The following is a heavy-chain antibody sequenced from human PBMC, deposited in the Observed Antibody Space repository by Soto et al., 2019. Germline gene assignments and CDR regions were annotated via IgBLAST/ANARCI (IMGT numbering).Heavy chain of an antibody. CDR3: ARRRGYSSVPDLSYYGMDV. Sequence: ASVKVSCKGSGNTFTYVYLHWVRQAPGQGLEWMGWISAYNGNTNYAQKLQGRVTMTTDTSTSTAYMELRSLRSDDTAVYYCARRRGYSSVPDLSYYGMDVWGQGTTVTVSS. CDR2: ISAYNGNT. J-gene: IGHJ6*02. D-gene: IGHD6-19*01. V-gene: IGHV1-18*04. CDR1: GNTFTYVY.